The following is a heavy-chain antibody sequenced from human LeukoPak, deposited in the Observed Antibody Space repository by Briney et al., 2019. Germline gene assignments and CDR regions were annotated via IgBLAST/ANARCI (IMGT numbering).Heavy chain of an antibody. Sequence: PGGSLRLSCAASGLTVSDSYMTCVRQAAGNGLDWVSVIYSGAGSYYADSVKGRITISRDNSKNTVYLQMNSMRDEDTAIYFCAKGGNGALDYWGRGTLVTVSS. CDR1: GLTVSDSY. J-gene: IGHJ4*02. V-gene: IGHV3-53*01. D-gene: IGHD2-8*01. CDR3: AKGGNGALDY. CDR2: IYSGAGS.